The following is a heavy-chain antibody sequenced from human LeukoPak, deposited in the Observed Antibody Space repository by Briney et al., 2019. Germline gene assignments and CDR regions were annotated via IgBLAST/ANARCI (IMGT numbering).Heavy chain of an antibody. CDR2: IYSDGNT. Sequence: GGSLRLSCAASGFTVSNNYMNWVRQAPGKGLEWVSTIYSDGNTYYADSVKGRFTISRHSSENTLYLQMNSLKPEDAAMYYCASSSSYYFYAMGVWGQGTTVTVSS. V-gene: IGHV3-53*04. CDR3: ASSSSYYFYAMGV. J-gene: IGHJ6*02. D-gene: IGHD2-2*01. CDR1: GFTVSNNY.